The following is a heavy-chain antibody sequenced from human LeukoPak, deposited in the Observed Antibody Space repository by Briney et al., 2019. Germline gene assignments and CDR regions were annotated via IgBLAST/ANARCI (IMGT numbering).Heavy chain of an antibody. CDR1: GFTFSSFA. D-gene: IGHD3-9*01. CDR3: ARDGLSGDILTGYPYY. V-gene: IGHV3-30*04. J-gene: IGHJ4*02. Sequence: GRSLRLSCAASGFTFSSFAMHWVRQAPGKGLEWVAVISLNGGDTNYAGSVKGRFTISRDNSKNTLYLQMNSLRAEDTAVYYCARDGLSGDILTGYPYYWGQGTLVTVSS. CDR2: ISLNGGDT.